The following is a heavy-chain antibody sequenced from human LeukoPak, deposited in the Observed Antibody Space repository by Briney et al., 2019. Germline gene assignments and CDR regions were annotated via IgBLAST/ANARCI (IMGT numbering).Heavy chain of an antibody. CDR3: ARARRGVEMATIFDY. CDR2: ISAYNGNT. CDR1: GYTFTSYG. V-gene: IGHV1-18*01. J-gene: IGHJ4*02. Sequence: ASVKVSCKASGYTFTSYGVSWVRQAPGQGLEWMGWISAYNGNTKYAQKLQGRVTMTTDTSTRSAYMELRSLRSDDTAVYYCARARRGVEMATIFDYWGQGTLVTVSS. D-gene: IGHD5-24*01.